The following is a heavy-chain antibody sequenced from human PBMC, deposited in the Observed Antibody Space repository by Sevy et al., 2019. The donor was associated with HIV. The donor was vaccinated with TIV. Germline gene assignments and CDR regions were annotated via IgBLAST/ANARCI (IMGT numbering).Heavy chain of an antibody. CDR3: AREGCSKPHDY. CDR1: GFTFSNYA. V-gene: IGHV3-23*01. CDR2: FSFGCGKI. Sequence: GGSLRLSCAASGFTFSNYAMSWVRQAPGKGLEWVSTFSFGCGKINYADSVKGRFTISRDNSKNNLYLQMYSLRAEDTSLYYCAREGCSKPHDYWGQGTLVTVSS. J-gene: IGHJ4*02. D-gene: IGHD2-2*01.